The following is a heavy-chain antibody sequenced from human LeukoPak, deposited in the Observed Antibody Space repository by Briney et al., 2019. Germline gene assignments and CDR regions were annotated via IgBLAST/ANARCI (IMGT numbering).Heavy chain of an antibody. CDR3: AKDKGYYYGSGSPLYFDY. V-gene: IGHV3-23*01. Sequence: PGGSLRLSCAASGFTFSNYAMSWVRQAPGKGLEWVSVISGSGGSTYYADSVKGRFTISRDNSKNTLYLQMNSLRAEDTAVYYCAKDKGYYYGSGSPLYFDYWGQGTLVTVSS. D-gene: IGHD3-10*01. CDR2: ISGSGGST. J-gene: IGHJ4*02. CDR1: GFTFSNYA.